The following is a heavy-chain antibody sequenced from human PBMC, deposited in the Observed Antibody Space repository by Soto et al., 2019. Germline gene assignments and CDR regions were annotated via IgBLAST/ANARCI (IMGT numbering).Heavy chain of an antibody. CDR1: GFTVSSSH. J-gene: IGHJ5*02. CDR3: ARLGPYGSESYSFRYNRFDP. CDR2: IYSGGSS. V-gene: IGHV3-53*01. D-gene: IGHD3-10*01. Sequence: EVQLVESGGGLIQPGGSLRLSCTTSGFTVSSSHMTWVRQAPGKGLEWVSVIYSGGSSYYAVSVQGRFTISRDNSKNTVYLQMNSLGGEDTAMYYCARLGPYGSESYSFRYNRFDPWGQGTQVTVSS.